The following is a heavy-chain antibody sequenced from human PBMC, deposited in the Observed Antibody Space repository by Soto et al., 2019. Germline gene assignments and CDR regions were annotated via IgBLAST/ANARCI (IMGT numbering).Heavy chain of an antibody. J-gene: IGHJ6*02. Sequence: QVQLQQWGAGLLKPSETLSLTCAVYGGSFSGYYWSWIRQPPGKGLEWIGEINHSGSTNYNPSLKSRVTISVDTSKNQFSLKLSSVTAADTAVYYCARAGLSMGYDFWSGSSYYYGMDVWGQGTTVTVSS. CDR1: GGSFSGYY. D-gene: IGHD3-3*01. V-gene: IGHV4-34*01. CDR3: ARAGLSMGYDFWSGSSYYYGMDV. CDR2: INHSGST.